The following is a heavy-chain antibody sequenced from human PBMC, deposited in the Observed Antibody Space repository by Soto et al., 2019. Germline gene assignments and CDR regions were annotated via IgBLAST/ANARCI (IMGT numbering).Heavy chain of an antibody. Sequence: EVQLVESGGGLVNPGGSLSLSFAASGFTFSIYSMNWVRQAPGKGLEWVSSISSSSSYIYYADSVKGRFTISRDNAKNSLYLQMNSLRAEDTAVYYCARDPETTSDGHFDYWGQGTLVTVSS. CDR3: ARDPETTSDGHFDY. J-gene: IGHJ4*02. CDR2: ISSSSSYI. CDR1: GFTFSIYS. D-gene: IGHD4-4*01. V-gene: IGHV3-21*01.